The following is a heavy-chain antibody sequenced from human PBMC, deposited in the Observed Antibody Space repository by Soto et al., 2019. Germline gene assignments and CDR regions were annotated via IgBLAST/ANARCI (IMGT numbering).Heavy chain of an antibody. CDR1: GYTFSSYD. D-gene: IGHD1-1*01. J-gene: IGHJ5*02. Sequence: ASVKVSCKASGYTFSSYDINWVRQATGQGLEWLGWMSPNSGNTGYAQKFQGRVTMTRNTSISTAYMELSGLRSEDTAVYYCARGERSTWNQKLYFDPWGQGTRVTVSS. CDR2: MSPNSGNT. CDR3: ARGERSTWNQKLYFDP. V-gene: IGHV1-8*01.